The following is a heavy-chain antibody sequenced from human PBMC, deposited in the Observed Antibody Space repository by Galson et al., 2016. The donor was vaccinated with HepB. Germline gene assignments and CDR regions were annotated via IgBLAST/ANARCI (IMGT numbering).Heavy chain of an antibody. J-gene: IGHJ5*02. D-gene: IGHD2-2*01. V-gene: IGHV3-30*04. Sequence: SLRLSCAASGFTFRNYAMYWVRQAPGKGLEWVAVISYDGSNKYYADSVKGRFTISRDNSKNTQYLQMDNPRAEDTALYYCAKAAQYCSSSSCRNWFDPWGQGTLVTVSS. CDR1: GFTFRNYA. CDR3: AKAAQYCSSSSCRNWFDP. CDR2: ISYDGSNK.